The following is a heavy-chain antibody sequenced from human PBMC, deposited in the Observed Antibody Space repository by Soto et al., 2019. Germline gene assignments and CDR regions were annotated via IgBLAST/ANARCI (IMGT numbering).Heavy chain of an antibody. CDR2: IWYDGSNK. V-gene: IGHV3-33*01. CDR3: ARDASGMDV. Sequence: GGSLRLSCAASGFTFSSYGMHWVRQAPGKGLEGVAVIWYDGSNKYYADSVKGRFTISRDNSKNTLYLQMNSLRAEDTAVYYCARDASGMDVWGQGTTVIVS. J-gene: IGHJ6*02. CDR1: GFTFSSYG.